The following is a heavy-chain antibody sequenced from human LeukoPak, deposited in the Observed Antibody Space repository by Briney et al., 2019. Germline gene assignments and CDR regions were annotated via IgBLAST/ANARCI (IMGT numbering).Heavy chain of an antibody. D-gene: IGHD3-22*01. J-gene: IGHJ4*02. CDR1: EYTFTGYY. V-gene: IGHV1-2*02. Sequence: GASVKVSCKASEYTFTGYYMHWVRQAPGQGLEWMGWINPNSGGTNYAQKFQGRVTMTRDTSISTAYMELSRLRSDDTAVYCCAGGPYYYDSSGTNFDYWGQGTLVTVSS. CDR3: AGGPYYYDSSGTNFDY. CDR2: INPNSGGT.